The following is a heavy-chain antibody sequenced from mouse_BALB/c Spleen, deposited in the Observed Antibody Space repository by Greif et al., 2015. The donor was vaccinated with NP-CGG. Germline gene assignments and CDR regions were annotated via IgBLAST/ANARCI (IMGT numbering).Heavy chain of an antibody. CDR3: ARDMGY. D-gene: IGHD1-1*02. CDR2: IDPENGNT. V-gene: IGHV14-1*02. J-gene: IGHJ2*01. Sequence: EVQLQQSGAELVRPGALVKLSCKASGFNIKDYYMHWVKQRPEQGLEWIGWIDPENGNTIYDPKFQGKASITADTSSNTDYLQLSSLTSEDTAVYYCARDMGYWGQGTTLTVSS. CDR1: GFNIKDYY.